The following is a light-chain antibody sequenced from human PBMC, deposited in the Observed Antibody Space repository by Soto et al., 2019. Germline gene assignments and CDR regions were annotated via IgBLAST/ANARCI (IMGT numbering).Light chain of an antibody. Sequence: IVMTQSPATLSVSPGERATLSCRASQSVGRNTAWYQQKPGQAPRLLIYDASSRATGIPDRFSGGGSGTDFTLTISRLEPEDFAVYFCQQYGTSPRTFGQGTKVDIK. V-gene: IGKV3-20*01. J-gene: IGKJ1*01. CDR3: QQYGTSPRT. CDR2: DAS. CDR1: QSVGRN.